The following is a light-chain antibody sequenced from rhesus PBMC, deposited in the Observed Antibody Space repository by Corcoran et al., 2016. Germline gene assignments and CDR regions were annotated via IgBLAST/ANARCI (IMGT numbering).Light chain of an antibody. Sequence: DIQMTQSPSSLSASVGDTVTITCRASQGISSYLAWYQQKPGEAPKPLIYYASNLESGVPSRFSGSGSGTEFTLTISSLQPEDFATYYCQQYNSAPYSFGQGTKVEIK. CDR3: QQYNSAPYS. V-gene: IGKV1-37*01. J-gene: IGKJ2*01. CDR1: QGISSY. CDR2: YAS.